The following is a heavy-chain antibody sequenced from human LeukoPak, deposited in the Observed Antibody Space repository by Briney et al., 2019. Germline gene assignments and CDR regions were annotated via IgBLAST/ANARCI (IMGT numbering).Heavy chain of an antibody. CDR2: IYSDGNT. CDR1: GFTVSSNY. CDR3: ARATYYYDSSGYRDFYFDD. D-gene: IGHD3-22*01. Sequence: PGGSLRLSCAASGFTVSSNYMSWVRRAPGKGLEWVSAIYSDGNTYYADSVKGRFTLSRDNSKNTLYLQMNSLRAEDTAVYYCARATYYYDSSGYRDFYFDDWGQGTLVTVSS. J-gene: IGHJ4*02. V-gene: IGHV3-53*01.